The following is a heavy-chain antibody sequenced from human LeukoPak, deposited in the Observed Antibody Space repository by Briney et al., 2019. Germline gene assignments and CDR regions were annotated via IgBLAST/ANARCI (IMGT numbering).Heavy chain of an antibody. D-gene: IGHD1-26*01. Sequence: ASLKVSREGFGDTLSTFSFCWVRQAPGQGLEWMGRIIPINGIVNYAQKFQGRVTITADKSTSTAFMELSTLTSDDTAIYYCARRPGRGWGQGTLVTVSS. V-gene: IGHV1-69*02. CDR1: GDTLSTFS. CDR2: IIPINGIV. CDR3: ARRPGRG. J-gene: IGHJ4*02.